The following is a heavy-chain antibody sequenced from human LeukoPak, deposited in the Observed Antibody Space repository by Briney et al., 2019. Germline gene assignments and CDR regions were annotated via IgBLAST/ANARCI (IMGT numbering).Heavy chain of an antibody. CDR3: ARLVRPWFDP. Sequence: VAPVKVSCKASGYTFTSYGISWVRQAPGQGLEWMGWISAYNGNTNYAQKFQGRVTMTTDTSTRTAYMDLRSLRSDDTAVYYCARLVRPWFDPWGQGTLVTVSS. CDR1: GYTFTSYG. J-gene: IGHJ5*02. D-gene: IGHD3-10*01. CDR2: ISAYNGNT. V-gene: IGHV1-18*01.